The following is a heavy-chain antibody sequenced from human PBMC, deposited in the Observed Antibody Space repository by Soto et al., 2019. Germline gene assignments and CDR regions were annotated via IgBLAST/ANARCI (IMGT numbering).Heavy chain of an antibody. J-gene: IGHJ3*02. CDR1: GFTFSSYS. V-gene: IGHV3-48*01. CDR2: ISSSSSTI. Sequence: PGGSLRLSCAASGFTFSSYSMNWVRQAPGKGLEWVSYISSSSSTIYYADSVKGRFTISRDNAKNSLYLQMNSLRAEDTAVYYCARDLDISDAFDIWGQGTMVTVS. D-gene: IGHD2-2*03. CDR3: ARDLDISDAFDI.